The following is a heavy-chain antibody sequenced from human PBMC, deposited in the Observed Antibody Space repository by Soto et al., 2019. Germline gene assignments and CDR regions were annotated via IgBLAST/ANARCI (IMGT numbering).Heavy chain of an antibody. CDR3: ARAGAAVHTTHDY. V-gene: IGHV4-59*01. J-gene: IGHJ4*02. Sequence: SETLSLTCTVSGGSISSYYWSWIRQPPGKGLEWIGYIYYSGSTNYNPSLKSRVTISVDTSKNQFSVQMSAVTAADTAVHYCARAGAAVHTTHDYVGPGTLLKVSS. D-gene: IGHD6-13*01. CDR1: GGSISSYY. CDR2: IYYSGST.